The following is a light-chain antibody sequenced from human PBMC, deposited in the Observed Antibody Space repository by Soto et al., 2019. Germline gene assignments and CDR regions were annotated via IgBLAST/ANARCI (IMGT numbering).Light chain of an antibody. V-gene: IGKV1-39*01. J-gene: IGKJ5*01. CDR1: QSISSY. CDR2: ATS. CDR3: PESYRPPIP. Sequence: DVQMTQTTSSLSASVGDRVTITCRASQSISSYLNWYQQKPGEAPKLLIFATSTLQSGVPSRFSGSGSGTDFTLTISSLQPEDFAAYYCPESYRPPIPFGQGTPPE.